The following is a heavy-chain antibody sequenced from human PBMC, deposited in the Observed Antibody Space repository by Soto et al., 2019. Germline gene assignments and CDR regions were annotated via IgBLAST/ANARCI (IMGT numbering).Heavy chain of an antibody. CDR3: AKGHYYDNVGNWVANQAFDS. Sequence: GGSLRLSCAVSGFSFNNYAMNWVRLAPGKGLEWVSSISGGGTGTYSADAVRGRFTISSDKSRNTVYLQMSSLRAEDTAVYYCAKGHYYDNVGNWVANQAFDSWGQGSMVTVSS. CDR2: ISGGGTGT. CDR1: GFSFNNYA. J-gene: IGHJ4*02. V-gene: IGHV3-23*01. D-gene: IGHD3-22*01.